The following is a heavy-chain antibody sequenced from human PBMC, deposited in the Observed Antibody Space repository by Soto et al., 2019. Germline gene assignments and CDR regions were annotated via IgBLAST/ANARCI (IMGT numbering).Heavy chain of an antibody. Sequence: QVQLVQSGAEVKKPGSSVKVSCKASGGTFSSYAISWVRQAPGQGLGWMGGIIPIFGTANYAQKFQGRVTITADESTSTAYMELSSLRSEDTAVYYCARGYGYYDSSGYYYPDAFDIWGQGTMVTVSS. CDR2: IIPIFGTA. CDR3: ARGYGYYDSSGYYYPDAFDI. V-gene: IGHV1-69*01. CDR1: GGTFSSYA. D-gene: IGHD3-22*01. J-gene: IGHJ3*02.